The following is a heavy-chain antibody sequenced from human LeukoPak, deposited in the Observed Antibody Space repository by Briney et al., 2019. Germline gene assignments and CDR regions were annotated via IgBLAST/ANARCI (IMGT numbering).Heavy chain of an antibody. D-gene: IGHD2-2*01. CDR1: GYSFSSYW. V-gene: IGHV5-51*01. J-gene: IGHJ3*02. CDR3: ARLIGYCSSTSCYGAFGI. Sequence: GESLKISCKGSGYSFSSYWNAWVRQMPGKGLEWMGIIHPGDSDTRYSPSFQGQVTISADKSISTAYLQWSSLKASDTAMFYCARLIGYCSSTSCYGAFGIWGQGTMVAVSS. CDR2: IHPGDSDT.